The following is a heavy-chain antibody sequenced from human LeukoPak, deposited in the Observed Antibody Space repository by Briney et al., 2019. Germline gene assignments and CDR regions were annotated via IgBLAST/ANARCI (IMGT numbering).Heavy chain of an antibody. CDR2: IYYSGST. CDR1: GGSISSYY. V-gene: IGHV4-59*08. J-gene: IGHJ6*03. CDR3: ARHFAFSYYYMDV. Sequence: PSETLPLTCTVSGGSISSYYWSWIRQPPGKGLEWIGYIYYSGSTNYNPSLKSRVTISVDTSKNQFSLKLSSVTAADTAVYYCARHFAFSYYYMDVWGKGTTVTASS.